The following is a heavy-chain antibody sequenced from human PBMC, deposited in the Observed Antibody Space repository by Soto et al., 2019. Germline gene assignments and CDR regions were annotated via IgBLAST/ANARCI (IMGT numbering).Heavy chain of an antibody. J-gene: IGHJ4*02. CDR1: GFTFSSYA. D-gene: IGHD3-3*01. CDR2: ISGSGDST. Sequence: GGSLRLSCAASGFTFSSYAMSCVRQAPGKGLEWVSTISGSGDSTYYADSVKGRFTISRDNSKNTLYLQMNSLKPEDTAVYYCMDFWTQVPFDYWGQGTLVTVSS. CDR3: MDFWTQVPFDY. V-gene: IGHV3-23*01.